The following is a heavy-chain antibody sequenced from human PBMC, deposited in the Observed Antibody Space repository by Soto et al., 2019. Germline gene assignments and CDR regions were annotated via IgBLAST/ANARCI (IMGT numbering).Heavy chain of an antibody. J-gene: IGHJ6*02. CDR3: ARGSIAAAGNRGTKTYGMDV. CDR2: ISSSSSYI. Sequence: GGSLRLSCAASGFTFSSYSMNWVRQAPGKGLEWVSSISSSSSYIYYADSVKGRFTISRDNAKNSLYLKMNSLRAEDTAVYYSARGSIAAAGNRGTKTYGMDVWGQGTTVTVSS. D-gene: IGHD6-13*01. CDR1: GFTFSSYS. V-gene: IGHV3-21*01.